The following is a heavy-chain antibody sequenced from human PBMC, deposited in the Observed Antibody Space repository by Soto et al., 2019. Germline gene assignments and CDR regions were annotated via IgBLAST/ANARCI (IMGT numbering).Heavy chain of an antibody. CDR3: ARGGMDSYAPKKFDY. V-gene: IGHV4-39*07. CDR1: GGSVSSGDYY. J-gene: IGHJ4*02. D-gene: IGHD5-18*01. CDR2: INHSEIT. Sequence: SETLSLTCTVSGGSVSSGDYYWSWIRQPPGKGLEWIGEINHSEITDYNPSLKSRITISVDTSKNQFSLKLSSMTAADTAVYYCARGGMDSYAPKKFDYWGQGTLVTVSS.